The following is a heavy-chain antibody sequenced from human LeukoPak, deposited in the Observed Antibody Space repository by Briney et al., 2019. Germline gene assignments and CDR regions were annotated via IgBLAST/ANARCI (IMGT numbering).Heavy chain of an antibody. Sequence: GGSLRLSCAASGFTFDDYAMHWVRQAPGKGLEWVSGISWNSGSIGYADSVKGRFTISRDNAKNSLYLQMNSLRAEDTALYYCAKDSDSGWYGAFDNWGQGTMVTVSS. CDR1: GFTFDDYA. J-gene: IGHJ3*02. CDR2: ISWNSGSI. D-gene: IGHD6-19*01. CDR3: AKDSDSGWYGAFDN. V-gene: IGHV3-9*01.